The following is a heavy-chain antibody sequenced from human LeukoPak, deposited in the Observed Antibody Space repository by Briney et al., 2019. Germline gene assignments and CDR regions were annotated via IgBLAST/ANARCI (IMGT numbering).Heavy chain of an antibody. CDR2: INHSGNT. D-gene: IGHD2-21*02. V-gene: IGHV4-34*01. Sequence: PSETLSLTCAVYGGSFSGYCWSWIRQPPGKGLEWIGEINHSGNTNYNPSLKSRVTISVAASKNQSTLKLSSVTAADTAVYYCARVGVVTPYYYYYMDVWGKGTTVTISS. CDR3: ARVGVVTPYYYYYMDV. J-gene: IGHJ6*03. CDR1: GGSFSGYC.